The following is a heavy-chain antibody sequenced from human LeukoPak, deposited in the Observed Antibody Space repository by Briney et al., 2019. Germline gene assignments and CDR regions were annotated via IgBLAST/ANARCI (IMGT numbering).Heavy chain of an antibody. J-gene: IGHJ4*02. CDR2: INSDGSST. V-gene: IGHV3-74*01. D-gene: IGHD3-22*01. CDR1: GFIFSSYW. Sequence: GGSLRLSCAASGFIFSSYWMHWVRQAPGKGLVCVSRINSDGSSTSYADSVKGRFTISRDNAKNTLYLQMNSLRAEDTAVYYCAREVYSDNDYWSQGTLVTVSS. CDR3: AREVYSDNDY.